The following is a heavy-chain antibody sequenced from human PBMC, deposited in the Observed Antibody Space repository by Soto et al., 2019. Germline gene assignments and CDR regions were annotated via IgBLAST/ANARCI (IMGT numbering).Heavy chain of an antibody. CDR1: GGSISSGGYY. J-gene: IGHJ6*02. D-gene: IGHD6-19*01. Sequence: SETLSLTCTVSGGSISSGGYYWSWIRQHPGKGLEWIGYIYYRGSTYYNPSLKSRVTISVDTSKSQFSLKLSSVTAADTAVYYCARDFTDSSGPTLGMGVWGQGTTVTVS. CDR3: ARDFTDSSGPTLGMGV. CDR2: IYYRGST. V-gene: IGHV4-31*03.